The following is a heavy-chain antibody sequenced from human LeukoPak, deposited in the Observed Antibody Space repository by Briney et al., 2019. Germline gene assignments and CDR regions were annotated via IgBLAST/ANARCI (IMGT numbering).Heavy chain of an antibody. CDR1: GFTFSDQN. CDR2: IGNKANSYTT. CDR3: TRGYSGVAIYAFDV. V-gene: IGHV3-72*01. D-gene: IGHD6-19*01. Sequence: PGGSLRLSCAASGFTFSDQNIDWVRQAPGKGLEWVGRIGNKANSYTTEYAASVKGRFTISRDDSKNSLYLQMTSLKTEDTALYHCTRGYSGVAIYAFDVWGQGTMVTVSS. J-gene: IGHJ3*01.